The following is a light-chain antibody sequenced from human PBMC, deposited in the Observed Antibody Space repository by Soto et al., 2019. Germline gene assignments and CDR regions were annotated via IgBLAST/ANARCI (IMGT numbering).Light chain of an antibody. Sequence: QSVLTQPPSASGTPGQRVTISCSESSSNIGSNTVNWYQQLPGTAPKLPIYSNNQRPSGVPDRFSGSKSGTSASLAIGGLQSEDEADYYCAAWDESLNGYVFGTGTKVTVL. V-gene: IGLV1-44*01. CDR2: SNN. CDR1: SSNIGSNT. CDR3: AAWDESLNGYV. J-gene: IGLJ1*01.